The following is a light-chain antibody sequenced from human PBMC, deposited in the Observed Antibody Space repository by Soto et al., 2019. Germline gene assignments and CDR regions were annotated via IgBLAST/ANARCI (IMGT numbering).Light chain of an antibody. Sequence: DIVMTQSPDSLAVSLGERATINCKSSQSVLYSSNSKNYLAWYQQKPGQPPKLLIYWASTRESGVPDRFSGGGSGTDFTLTISNLQAEDVAVYYCQHYSSTPRTFGQGTTVDIK. CDR1: QSVLYSSNSKNY. CDR2: WAS. V-gene: IGKV4-1*01. CDR3: QHYSSTPRT. J-gene: IGKJ1*01.